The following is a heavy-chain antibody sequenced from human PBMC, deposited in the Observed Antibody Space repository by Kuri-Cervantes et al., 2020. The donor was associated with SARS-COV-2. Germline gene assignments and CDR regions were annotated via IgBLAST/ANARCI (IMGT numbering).Heavy chain of an antibody. Sequence: SETLSLTCAVYGGSFSGYYWSWIRQPPGKGLEWIGSIYYSGSTYYNPSLKSRVIISLDSPKNWLSLRLSSVTAADTSVYYCARHGYGERAFFDYWGQGILVTVSS. V-gene: IGHV4-34*01. D-gene: IGHD4-17*01. CDR2: IYYSGST. CDR3: ARHGYGERAFFDY. J-gene: IGHJ4*02. CDR1: GGSFSGYY.